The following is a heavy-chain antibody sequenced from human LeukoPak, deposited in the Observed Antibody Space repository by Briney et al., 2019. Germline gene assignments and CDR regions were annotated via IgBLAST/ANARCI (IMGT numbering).Heavy chain of an antibody. CDR3: ARFLHDSSGYYYNY. Sequence: ASVKVSCKASGYTFTGYYMHWVRQAPGQGLEWIGRINPNSGGTNYAQKFQGRVTMTRDTSISTAYMELSRLRSDDTAVYYCARFLHDSSGYYYNYWGQGTLVTVSS. V-gene: IGHV1-2*06. CDR2: INPNSGGT. J-gene: IGHJ4*02. CDR1: GYTFTGYY. D-gene: IGHD3-22*01.